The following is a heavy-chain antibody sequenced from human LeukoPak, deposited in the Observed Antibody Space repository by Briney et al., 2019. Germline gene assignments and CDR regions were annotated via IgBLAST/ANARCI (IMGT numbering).Heavy chain of an antibody. CDR3: AREGYYDSSGPSWFDP. Sequence: GGSLRLSCVASGFSFSSYAMSWVRQAPGKGLVWVSRINSDGSSTSYADSVKGRFTISRDNAKNTLYLQMNSLRAEDTAVYYCAREGYYDSSGPSWFDPWGQGTLVTVSS. J-gene: IGHJ5*02. D-gene: IGHD3-22*01. CDR1: GFSFSSYA. V-gene: IGHV3-74*01. CDR2: INSDGSST.